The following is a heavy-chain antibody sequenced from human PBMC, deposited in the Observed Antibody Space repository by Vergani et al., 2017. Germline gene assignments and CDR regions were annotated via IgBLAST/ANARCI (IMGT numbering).Heavy chain of an antibody. CDR2: IDPSDSYT. Sequence: EVQLVPSGAEVKKPGESLRISCKGSGYSFTSYWISWVRQLPGKGLEWMGRIDPSDSYTNYSPSFQGHVTISADKSISTAYLQWSSLKASDTAMYYCARGHFIAEAGIGLDWFDPWGQGTLVTVSS. V-gene: IGHV5-10-1*01. CDR1: GYSFTSYW. D-gene: IGHD6-13*01. J-gene: IGHJ5*02. CDR3: ARGHFIAEAGIGLDWFDP.